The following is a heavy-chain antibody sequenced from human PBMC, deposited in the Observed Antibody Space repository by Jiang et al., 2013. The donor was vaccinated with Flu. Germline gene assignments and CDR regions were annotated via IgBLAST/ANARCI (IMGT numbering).Heavy chain of an antibody. CDR3: ASGNGGGWGFDY. Sequence: KSRVTISADTSKNQFSLKLSSVTAADTAVYYCASGNGGGWGFDYWGQGTLVTVSS. J-gene: IGHJ4*02. D-gene: IGHD2-15*01. V-gene: IGHV4-39*07.